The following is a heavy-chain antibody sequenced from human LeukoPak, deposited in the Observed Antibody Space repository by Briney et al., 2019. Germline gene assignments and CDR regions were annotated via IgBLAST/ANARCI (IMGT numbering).Heavy chain of an antibody. J-gene: IGHJ6*03. CDR1: SGSFSGYY. D-gene: IGHD3-9*01. CDR3: ARGTTLRYFDWGPSYYYYYMDV. V-gene: IGHV4-34*01. CDR2: INHSGST. Sequence: NPSETLSLSCAVYSGSFSGYYWSWIRQPPGKGLEWIGEINHSGSTNYNPSLKSRVTISVDTSKNQFSLKLSSVTAADTAVYYCARGTTLRYFDWGPSYYYYYMDVWGKGTTVTVSS.